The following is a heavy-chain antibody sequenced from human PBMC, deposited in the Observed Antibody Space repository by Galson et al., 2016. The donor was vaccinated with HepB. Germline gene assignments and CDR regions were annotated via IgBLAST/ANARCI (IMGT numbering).Heavy chain of an antibody. Sequence: SLRLSCAASGFTFSSYAMHWVRQAPGKGLEWVAVISYDGSDKFYADFVKGRFTISRDNSKNTLYLQMNSLRAEDTAVYYCAKAGSRAFIVALDYGMDVWGQGTTVTVSS. J-gene: IGHJ6*02. CDR3: AKAGSRAFIVALDYGMDV. V-gene: IGHV3-30*18. D-gene: IGHD5-12*01. CDR2: ISYDGSDK. CDR1: GFTFSSYA.